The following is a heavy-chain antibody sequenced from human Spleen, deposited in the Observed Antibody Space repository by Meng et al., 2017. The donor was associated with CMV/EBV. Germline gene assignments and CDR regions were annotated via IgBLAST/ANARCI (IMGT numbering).Heavy chain of an antibody. D-gene: IGHD2-8*02. CDR2: IYYTGST. J-gene: IGHJ4*02. CDR3: ARSGYCTGGNCSFNYFDY. V-gene: IGHV4-61*01. CDR1: RRPSSY. Sequence: RRPSSYWSWIRQPPGQGLEWIAYIYYTGSTNYNPSLKSRVSISMDTSKNQFSLKLTSVTAADTAVYYCARSGYCTGGNCSFNYFDYWGQGTLVTVSS.